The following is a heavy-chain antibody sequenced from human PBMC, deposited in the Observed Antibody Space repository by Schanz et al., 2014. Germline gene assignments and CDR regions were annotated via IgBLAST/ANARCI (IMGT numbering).Heavy chain of an antibody. CDR1: GYTFTSDS. CDR3: ARDGVDAAAGGNY. J-gene: IGHJ4*02. D-gene: IGHD6-13*01. CDR2: INPSGGST. V-gene: IGHV1-46*03. Sequence: QVQLVQSGAEVKKPGASVKVSCKASGYTFTSDSMHWVRQAPGQGLEWMGMINPSGGSTTSAQKFQGRVTMTRDTSTSTVYMELSSLRSEDTAVYYCARDGVDAAAGGNYWGQGTLVTVSS.